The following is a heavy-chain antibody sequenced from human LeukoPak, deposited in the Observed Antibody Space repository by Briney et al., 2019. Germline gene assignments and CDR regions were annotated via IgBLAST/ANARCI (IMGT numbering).Heavy chain of an antibody. D-gene: IGHD1-14*01. J-gene: IGHJ6*02. CDR2: IYYSGST. V-gene: IGHV4-30-4*01. Sequence: SQTLSLTCTVSGGSISSGDYYWSWIRQPPGEGLERIGYIYYSGSTYYNPSLKSRVTISVDTSKNQFSLKLSSVTAADTAVYYCARDQATTYYYYGMDVWGQGTTVTVSS. CDR1: GGSISSGDYY. CDR3: ARDQATTYYYYGMDV.